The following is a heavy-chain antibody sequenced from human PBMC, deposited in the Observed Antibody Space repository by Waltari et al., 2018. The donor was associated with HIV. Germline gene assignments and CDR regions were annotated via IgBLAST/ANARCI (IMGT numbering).Heavy chain of an antibody. Sequence: VQLLESGGGLVQSGGSLTLSCAASGFGFSSYAMIWVRQGPGKGLEWVSAIGGGGDRSYYVDSVKGRFTISRDNSKNTLSLQMNGLRAEGTAVYYCVKGGGYYDSTGNVPFDYWGQGSLVTVSS. CDR3: VKGGGYYDSTGNVPFDY. CDR1: GFGFSSYA. J-gene: IGHJ4*02. CDR2: IGGGGDRS. V-gene: IGHV3-23*01. D-gene: IGHD3-3*01.